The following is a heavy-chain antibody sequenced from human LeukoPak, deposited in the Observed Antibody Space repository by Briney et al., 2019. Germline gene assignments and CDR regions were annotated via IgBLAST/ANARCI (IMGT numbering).Heavy chain of an antibody. Sequence: PSETLSLTCTVSGGSISSRSYYWGWIRQPPGKGLEWIGNIYYDGSTYYNPSLKSRATISVDTSKNQFSLKLSSVTAADTAVYYCARDRSRWDLLPFDHWGQGALVTVSS. CDR1: GGSISSRSYY. D-gene: IGHD1-26*01. V-gene: IGHV4-39*07. CDR2: IYYDGST. J-gene: IGHJ4*02. CDR3: ARDRSRWDLLPFDH.